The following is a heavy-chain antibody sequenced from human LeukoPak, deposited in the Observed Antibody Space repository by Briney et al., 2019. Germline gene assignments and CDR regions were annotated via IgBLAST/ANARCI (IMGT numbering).Heavy chain of an antibody. J-gene: IGHJ4*02. Sequence: SETLSLTCTVSGGSISSGSYYWTWIRQPAGKGLEWIGHLYTSGTTSYNSSLQSRVTISADTSKHQFSLRLTSVTAADTAVYYCARAGGSVGWYGTIDSWGQGTLVTVSS. V-gene: IGHV4-61*09. CDR2: LYTSGTT. D-gene: IGHD6-19*01. CDR1: GGSISSGSYY. CDR3: ARAGGSVGWYGTIDS.